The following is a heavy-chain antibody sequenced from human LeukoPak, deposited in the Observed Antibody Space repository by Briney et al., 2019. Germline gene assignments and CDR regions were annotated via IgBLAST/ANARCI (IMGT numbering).Heavy chain of an antibody. V-gene: IGHV3-11*01. CDR2: ISSSGSTI. CDR1: GFTFSDYY. D-gene: IGHD3-10*01. J-gene: IGHJ4*02. Sequence: KSGGSLRLSCAASGFTFSDYYMSWIRLAPGKGLEWVSYISSSGSTIYYADSVKGRFTISRDNAKNSLYLQMNSLRAEDTAVYYCARDRVYYYGSGSYYNSDYWGQGTLVTVSS. CDR3: ARDRVYYYGSGSYYNSDY.